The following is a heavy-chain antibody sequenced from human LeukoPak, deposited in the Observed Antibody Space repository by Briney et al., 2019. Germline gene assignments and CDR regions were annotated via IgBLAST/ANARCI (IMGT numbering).Heavy chain of an antibody. CDR3: ARDRAVAGFRFDY. Sequence: ASVKVSCKASGYTFTSYYMHWVRQAPAQGHEWMGVINPSGSITSYAQKYQGRVTMTRDTSTSPVYMELSSLRSEDTAGYYCARDRAVAGFRFDYWGQGTLVTVSS. J-gene: IGHJ4*02. V-gene: IGHV1-46*01. CDR2: INPSGSIT. D-gene: IGHD6-19*01. CDR1: GYTFTSYY.